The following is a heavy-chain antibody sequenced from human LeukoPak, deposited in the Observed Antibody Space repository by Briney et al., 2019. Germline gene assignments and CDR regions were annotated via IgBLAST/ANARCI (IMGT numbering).Heavy chain of an antibody. J-gene: IGHJ4*02. CDR2: IRSDGYHT. CDR1: GFVFDDYD. V-gene: IGHV3-30*02. CDR3: AKPSGSGVDY. D-gene: IGHD1-26*01. Sequence: GGSLRLSCGASGFVFDDYDVHWVRQAPGKGLEWVAFIRSDGYHTYYTDSVKGRFIITRDNFKNTLYLQMNSLRLEDMAVYYCAKPSGSGVDYWGRGTRVTVSS.